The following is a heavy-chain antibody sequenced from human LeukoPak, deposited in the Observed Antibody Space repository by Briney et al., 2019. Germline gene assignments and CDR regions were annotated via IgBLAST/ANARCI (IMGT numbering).Heavy chain of an antibody. D-gene: IGHD4-17*01. CDR3: AREGGSTVKDYYYMDV. V-gene: IGHV1-2*02. J-gene: IGHJ6*03. CDR1: GYTFIDYY. CDR2: INPNSGGT. Sequence: ASVKVSCKASGYTFIDYYLHWVRQAPGQGLEWMGWINPNSGGTNYAQKFQGRVTMTRDTSISTAYMELSRLRSDDTAVYYCAREGGSTVKDYYYMDVWGKGTTVTISS.